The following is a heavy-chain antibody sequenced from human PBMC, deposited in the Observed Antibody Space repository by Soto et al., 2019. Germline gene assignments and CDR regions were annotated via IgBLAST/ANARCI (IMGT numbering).Heavy chain of an antibody. Sequence: PGGSLRLSCSASGFAFSTYGMHWVRQAPGKGLEWVAVIWYDGTRKYCADSVKGRFTISRDNSKNTLYLQMDSLRVEDTVMYYCARGGSTWTYYYYYGMDVWGQGTTVTVSS. CDR2: IWYDGTRK. J-gene: IGHJ6*02. CDR3: ARGGSTWTYYYYYGMDV. CDR1: GFAFSTYG. V-gene: IGHV3-33*01. D-gene: IGHD6-6*01.